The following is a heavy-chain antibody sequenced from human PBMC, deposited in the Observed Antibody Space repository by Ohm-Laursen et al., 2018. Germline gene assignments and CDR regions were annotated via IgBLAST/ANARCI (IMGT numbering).Heavy chain of an antibody. J-gene: IGHJ6*02. CDR2: ISGSGANT. CDR3: AKDLGSSTWYGAYGMDV. V-gene: IGHV3-23*01. CDR1: GFTFSSNA. Sequence: SLRLSCTASGFTFSSNAMSWVRQAPGKGLEWVSVISGSGANTYYADSVKGRFTISRDNSKNTLYLQMNSLRAEDTAVYYCAKDLGSSTWYGAYGMDVWGQGTTVTVSS. D-gene: IGHD6-13*01.